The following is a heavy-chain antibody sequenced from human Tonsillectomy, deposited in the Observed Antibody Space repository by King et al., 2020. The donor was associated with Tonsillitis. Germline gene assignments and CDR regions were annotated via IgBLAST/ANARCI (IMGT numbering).Heavy chain of an antibody. V-gene: IGHV3-73*02. Sequence: DVQLVESGGGLVQPGGSLKLSCAASGFTFSGSDFHWVRQASGKGLGWVGRIRSKANNYATALAESLKGRFTVSRDDSTNTAYLQMDKLETEDTAVYYCSRLGPYLCTIDCPFDHWGQGTAVIVSS. D-gene: IGHD2-8*01. CDR1: GFTFSGSD. CDR3: SRLGPYLCTIDCPFDH. CDR2: IRSKANNYAT. J-gene: IGHJ4*02.